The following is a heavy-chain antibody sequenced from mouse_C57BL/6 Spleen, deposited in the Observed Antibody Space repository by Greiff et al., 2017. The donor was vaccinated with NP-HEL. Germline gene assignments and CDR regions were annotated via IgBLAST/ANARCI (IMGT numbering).Heavy chain of an antibody. CDR2: IDPEGGDT. CDR1: GFTIKDYY. Sequence: VHVKQSGAELVKPGASVKLSCTASGFTIKDYYMHWVNQRTEQGLEWIGRIDPEGGDTKYAQKFQGKATITADTSSSTAYLQLSSLTSEDTDVYYCASGAVGSWFAYWGQGTLVTVAA. CDR3: ASGAVGSWFAY. V-gene: IGHV14-2*01. J-gene: IGHJ3*01.